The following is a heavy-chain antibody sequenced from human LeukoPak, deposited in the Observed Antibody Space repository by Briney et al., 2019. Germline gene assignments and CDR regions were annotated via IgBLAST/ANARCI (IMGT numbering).Heavy chain of an antibody. V-gene: IGHV3-53*01. D-gene: IGHD5-24*01. J-gene: IGHJ5*02. CDR2: IYSDGST. Sequence: PGGSLRLSCAASGFTVSNNYMTWVRQAPGKGLEWVSVIYSDGSTYYADSVKGRFTISRDNSKNTLYLLMNSLRAEDTAVYYCARSRDGYNGLFDPWGQGTLVTVSS. CDR1: GFTVSNNY. CDR3: ARSRDGYNGLFDP.